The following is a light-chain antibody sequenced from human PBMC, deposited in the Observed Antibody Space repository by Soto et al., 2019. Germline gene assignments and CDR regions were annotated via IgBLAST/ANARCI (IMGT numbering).Light chain of an antibody. CDR3: QQYNSYPYT. V-gene: IGKV3-15*01. J-gene: IGKJ2*01. Sequence: EMVMTQSPAILSVSPGESATLSFSASQSVNSNYLAWYQQKPGQAPRLLIYGASTRATDIPARFSGSGSGTEFTLTISSLQPDDFATYYCQQYNSYPYTFGQGTKVDIK. CDR1: QSVNSN. CDR2: GAS.